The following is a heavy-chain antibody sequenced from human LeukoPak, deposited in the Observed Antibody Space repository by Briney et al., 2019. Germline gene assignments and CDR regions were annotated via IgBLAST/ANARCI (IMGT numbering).Heavy chain of an antibody. CDR3: ARGPSGYHNT. Sequence: PGGSLRLSCAASGFTFSNYWMHWVRQDPGKGLVWVSLINPDGSITNYADSVKGRFTISRDNAKNTLYLQMNSLRAEDTAVYYCARGPSGYHNTGGQGTLVTVSS. CDR2: INPDGSIT. J-gene: IGHJ4*02. V-gene: IGHV3-74*01. D-gene: IGHD5-12*01. CDR1: GFTFSNYW.